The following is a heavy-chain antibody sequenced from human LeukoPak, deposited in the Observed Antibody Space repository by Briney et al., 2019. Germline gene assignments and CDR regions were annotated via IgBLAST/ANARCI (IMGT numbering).Heavy chain of an antibody. CDR1: ELTFSTSG. CDR2: IGPTGSDR. CDR3: ATETNGRHYDY. V-gene: IGHV3-21*06. D-gene: IGHD1-14*01. J-gene: IGHJ4*02. Sequence: KPGGSLRLSCTASELTFSTSGFNWVRQAPGKGLEWVASIGPTGSDRYHADSIKGRFTISRDNANNFLYLQMNSLRAEDTAVYYCATETNGRHYDYWGQGTLLTVSS.